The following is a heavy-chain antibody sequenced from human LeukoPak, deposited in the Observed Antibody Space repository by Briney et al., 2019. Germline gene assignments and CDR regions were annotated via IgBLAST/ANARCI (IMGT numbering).Heavy chain of an antibody. CDR3: ARGRYGWLPFDY. Sequence: SETLSLTCTVSGGSISSGGYYWSWIRQPPGKGLEWIGYIYHSGSTYYNPSLKSRVTISVDRSKNQFTLKLSSVTAADTAVYYCARGRYGWLPFDYWGQGTLVTVSS. CDR2: IYHSGST. D-gene: IGHD3-16*01. CDR1: GGSISSGGYY. V-gene: IGHV4-30-2*01. J-gene: IGHJ4*02.